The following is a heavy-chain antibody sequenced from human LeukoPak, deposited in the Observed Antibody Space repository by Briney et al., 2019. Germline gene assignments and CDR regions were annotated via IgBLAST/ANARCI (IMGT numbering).Heavy chain of an antibody. CDR3: VRRVGSGYYYFDY. D-gene: IGHD3-22*01. V-gene: IGHV3-74*01. Sequence: GGSLRLSCAASGFTFSRYWMHWVRQAPGRGLVCVSFINGDGSTTAYADSVKGRFTISRDNAKNTLYLQMNNLRAEDTAVYYCVRRVGSGYYYFDYWGQGTLVTVSS. CDR1: GFTFSRYW. CDR2: INGDGSTT. J-gene: IGHJ4*02.